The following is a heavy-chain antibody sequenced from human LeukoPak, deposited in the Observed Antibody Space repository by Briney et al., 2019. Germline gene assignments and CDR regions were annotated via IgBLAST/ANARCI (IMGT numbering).Heavy chain of an antibody. CDR2: ISGSGGST. Sequence: PGGSLRLSCAASGFTFSSYAMSWVRQAPGKGLEWVSAISGSGGSTYYANSVKGRFTISRDNSKNTLYLQMNSLRAEDTAMYYCAKPPRTYYYDSSGYLEYWGQGTLVTVSS. V-gene: IGHV3-23*01. D-gene: IGHD3-22*01. J-gene: IGHJ4*02. CDR3: AKPPRTYYYDSSGYLEY. CDR1: GFTFSSYA.